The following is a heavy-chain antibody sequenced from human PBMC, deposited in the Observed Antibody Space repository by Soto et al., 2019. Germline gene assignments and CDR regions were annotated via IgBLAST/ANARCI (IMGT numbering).Heavy chain of an antibody. J-gene: IGHJ4*02. CDR1: GFTFSSYA. CDR2: ISGSGGST. Sequence: GGSLRLSCAASGFTFSSYAMSWVRQAPGKGLEWVSAISGSGGSTYYADSVEGRFTISRVNVKNTQYLPMNSLRADDTAVYYWATEISPGGYYYDSSGYYYWGQGTLVTVSS. V-gene: IGHV3-23*01. D-gene: IGHD3-22*01. CDR3: ATEISPGGYYYDSSGYYY.